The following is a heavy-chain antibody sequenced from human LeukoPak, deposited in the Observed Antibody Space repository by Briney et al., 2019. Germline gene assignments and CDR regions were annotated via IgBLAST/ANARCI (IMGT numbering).Heavy chain of an antibody. D-gene: IGHD1-26*01. CDR3: ARVNWELRDAFDI. CDR2: TNSDGSST. Sequence: GGSLRLSCAASGFTFSSYWMHWVRQAPGKGLVWVSRTNSDGSSTGYADSVKGRFTISRDNAKNTLYLQMNSLRAEDTAVYYCARVNWELRDAFDIWGQGTMVTVSS. J-gene: IGHJ3*02. V-gene: IGHV3-74*01. CDR1: GFTFSSYW.